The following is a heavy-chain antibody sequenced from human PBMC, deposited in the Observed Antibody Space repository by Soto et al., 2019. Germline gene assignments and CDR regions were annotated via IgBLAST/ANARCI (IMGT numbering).Heavy chain of an antibody. V-gene: IGHV4-61*01. D-gene: IGHD3-3*01. J-gene: IGHJ4*02. Sequence: SETLSLTCTVSGGSFKSGSYSWSWIRQPPGKGLEWIGFVYHNGRTSYNPTLKIRVSISTDTSKNQFSLNIDSVTAADTAVYFCARDFAYFDSWGQGTLVTVSS. CDR3: ARDFAYFDS. CDR2: VYHNGRT. CDR1: GGSFKSGSYS.